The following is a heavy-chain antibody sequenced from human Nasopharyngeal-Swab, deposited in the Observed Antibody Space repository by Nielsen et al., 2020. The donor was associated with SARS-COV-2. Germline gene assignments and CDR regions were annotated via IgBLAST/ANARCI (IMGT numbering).Heavy chain of an antibody. J-gene: IGHJ4*02. CDR3: ARDRGITMPFDY. CDR2: ISSSSSYM. CDR1: GFTFSSYS. V-gene: IGHV3-21*01. Sequence: GGSLRLSCAASGFTFSSYSMNWVRQAPGKGLEWVSSISSSSSYMYYADSVKGRFTISRDNAKNSLYLQMNSLRAEDTAVYYCARDRGITMPFDYWGQGTLVTISS. D-gene: IGHD1-14*01.